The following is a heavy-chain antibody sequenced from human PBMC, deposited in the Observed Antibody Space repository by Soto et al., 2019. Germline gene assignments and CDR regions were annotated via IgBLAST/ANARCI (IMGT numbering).Heavy chain of an antibody. J-gene: IGHJ4*02. Sequence: PGGSLRLSXAASGFTLSNYWMTWVRQAPGKGLEWVANINYDGSEKNYVDSVKGRFTISRDNTRNSLALQMNTLRVEDTAVYYCLSAGSAVSWGQGTLVTVSS. CDR2: INYDGSEK. D-gene: IGHD3-10*01. CDR3: LSAGSAVS. V-gene: IGHV3-7*05. CDR1: GFTLSNYW.